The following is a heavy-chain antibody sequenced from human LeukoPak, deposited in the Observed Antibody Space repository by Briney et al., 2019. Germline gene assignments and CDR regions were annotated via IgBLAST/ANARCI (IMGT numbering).Heavy chain of an antibody. D-gene: IGHD5-24*01. CDR2: ISAYNGNT. CDR3: ASRRMATRDAFDI. CDR1: GYTFTSYG. Sequence: ASVKVSCKXSGYTFTSYGISWVRQAPGQGLEWMGWISAYNGNTSYSQKLQGRVTMTRNTSTSTAYIRQTSLSSDCTDGSYCASRRMATRDAFDIWGQGTMVTVSS. V-gene: IGHV1-18*01. J-gene: IGHJ3*02.